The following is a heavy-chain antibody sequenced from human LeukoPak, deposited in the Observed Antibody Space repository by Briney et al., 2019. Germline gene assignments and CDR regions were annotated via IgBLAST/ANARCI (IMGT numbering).Heavy chain of an antibody. V-gene: IGHV3-21*04. D-gene: IGHD3-22*01. Sequence: RPGGSLRLSCAASGFTFSSYSMNWVRQAPGKGLEWVSSISSSSSYIYYADSVKGRFTISRDNAKNSLYLQMNSLRAEDTAVYYCAKETYYYDSSGYYLSNYFDYWGQGTLVTVSS. CDR3: AKETYYYDSSGYYLSNYFDY. CDR1: GFTFSSYS. CDR2: ISSSSSYI. J-gene: IGHJ4*02.